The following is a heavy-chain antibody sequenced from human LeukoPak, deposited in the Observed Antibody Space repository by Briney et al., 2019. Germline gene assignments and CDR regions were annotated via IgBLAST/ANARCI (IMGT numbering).Heavy chain of an antibody. CDR3: TTWTDLYDY. CDR1: GFTFRNAW. V-gene: IGHV3-15*05. J-gene: IGHJ4*02. Sequence: GESLRLSCAASGFTFRNAWMSWVRQAPGKGLEWVGRIRSKSDGGTTDYAAPVKGRFTISRDDSKNTQSLQMNSLQTEDTAVYYCTTWTDLYDYWGQGTLVTVSS. D-gene: IGHD3/OR15-3a*01. CDR2: IRSKSDGGTT.